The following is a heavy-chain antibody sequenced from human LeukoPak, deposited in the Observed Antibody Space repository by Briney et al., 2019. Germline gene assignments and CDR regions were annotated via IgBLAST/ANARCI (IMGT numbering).Heavy chain of an antibody. V-gene: IGHV4-4*07. J-gene: IGHJ4*02. D-gene: IGHD3-22*01. CDR1: GGSLSSYY. CDR2: IYTSGST. Sequence: SETLSLTCTVSGGSLSSYYWNWLRQPAGKGLEWIGRIYTSGSTDYNSSLKSRVTMSVDTSKNHFSLKLTSVTAADTAVYYCARDAYYYDSTSVFDYWGQGTLVTVSS. CDR3: ARDAYYYDSTSVFDY.